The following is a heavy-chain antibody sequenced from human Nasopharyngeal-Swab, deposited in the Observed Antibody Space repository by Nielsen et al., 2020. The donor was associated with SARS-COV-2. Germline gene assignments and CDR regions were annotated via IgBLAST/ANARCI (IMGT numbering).Heavy chain of an antibody. D-gene: IGHD3-10*01. V-gene: IGHV1-18*01. Sequence: ASVKVSCKASGGTFSSYGISWVRQAPGQGLEWMGWISAYNGNTNYAQKLQGRVTMTTDTSTSTAYMELRSLRSDDTAVYYCAREGITYYYGSGSYYSRYWGQGTLVTVSS. CDR3: AREGITYYYGSGSYYSRY. CDR2: ISAYNGNT. J-gene: IGHJ4*02. CDR1: GGTFSSYG.